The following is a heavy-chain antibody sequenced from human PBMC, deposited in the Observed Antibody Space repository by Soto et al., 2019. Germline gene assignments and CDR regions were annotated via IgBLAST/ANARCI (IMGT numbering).Heavy chain of an antibody. CDR2: INPSGGST. J-gene: IGHJ4*02. CDR3: ARGITIFGVVMSHFDY. Sequence: ASVKVSCKASGYIFTSYYMHWVRQAPGQGLEWMGIINPSGGSTSYAQKFQGRVTMTRDTSTSTVYMELSSLRSEDTAVYYCARGITIFGVVMSHFDYWGQGTLVTVSS. CDR1: GYIFTSYY. D-gene: IGHD3-3*01. V-gene: IGHV1-46*01.